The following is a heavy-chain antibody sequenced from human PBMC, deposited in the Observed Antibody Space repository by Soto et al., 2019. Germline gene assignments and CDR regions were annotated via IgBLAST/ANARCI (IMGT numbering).Heavy chain of an antibody. J-gene: IGHJ4*02. CDR1: GDSISSSTYF. Sequence: TSETLSLTXTVSGDSISSSTYFWGWVRQPPGKGLEWIGSIYYSGSTYYNPSLKSRVTISVDTSKNHFSLKLSSVTAADTAVYYCARHLGEGYFDYWGQGTLVTVSS. CDR2: IYYSGST. CDR3: ARHLGEGYFDY. V-gene: IGHV4-39*01.